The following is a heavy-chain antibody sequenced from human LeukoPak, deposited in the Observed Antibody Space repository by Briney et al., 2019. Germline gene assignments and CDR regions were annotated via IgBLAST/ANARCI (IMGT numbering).Heavy chain of an antibody. CDR1: GGSISSYY. CDR2: IYYSGST. V-gene: IGHV4-59*01. J-gene: IGHJ4*02. D-gene: IGHD6-19*01. Sequence: SETLSLTCTVSGGSISSYYWNWIRQPPGNGLEWIGYIYYSGSTNYNPSLKSRVTISVDTSKNQFSLKLSSVTAADTAVYYCARGDSSGWPPAENYFDYWGQGTLVTVSS. CDR3: ARGDSSGWPPAENYFDY.